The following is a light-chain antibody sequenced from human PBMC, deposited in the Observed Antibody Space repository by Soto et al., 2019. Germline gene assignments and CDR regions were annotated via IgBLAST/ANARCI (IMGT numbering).Light chain of an antibody. CDR2: EGS. V-gene: IGLV2-23*01. J-gene: IGLJ3*02. Sequence: QSGLTQTASVSGSPGQSITMSCTGTRSDVGGYNLVSWYQQHPGKAPKLMIYEGSKRPSGVSNRFSGSKSGNTASLTISGLQAEDEADYYCCSYAGSSTWVFGGGTQLTVL. CDR3: CSYAGSSTWV. CDR1: RSDVGGYNL.